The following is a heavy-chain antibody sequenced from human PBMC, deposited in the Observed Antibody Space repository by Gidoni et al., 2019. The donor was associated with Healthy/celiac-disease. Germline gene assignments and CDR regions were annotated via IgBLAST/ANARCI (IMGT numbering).Heavy chain of an antibody. CDR3: ARGWDLLFSFDY. V-gene: IGHV1-3*01. J-gene: IGHJ4*02. CDR1: GYTFTSYG. D-gene: IGHD1-26*01. CDR2: LNAGNGNT. Sequence: QVQLVQSGAEGKKPGASVKVSCQASGYTFTSYGIHWVRQAPGQRREWMGWLNAGNGNTKYSQKFQGRVTITRDTSASTVYMELSSLRSEDSAVYFCARGWDLLFSFDYWGQGTLVTVSS.